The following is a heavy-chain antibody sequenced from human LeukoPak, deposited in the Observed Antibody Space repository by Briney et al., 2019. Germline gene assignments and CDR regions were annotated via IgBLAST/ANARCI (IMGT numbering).Heavy chain of an antibody. CDR1: GYSISSGYY. D-gene: IGHD2-15*01. V-gene: IGHV4-38-2*02. CDR3: ARRVGAALDY. J-gene: IGHJ4*02. Sequence: SETLSLTCTVSGYSISSGYYWGWIRQPPGKGLEWIGSIYHSGSTYYNPPLKSRVTISVDTSKNQFSLKLSSVTAADTAVYYCARRVGAALDYWGQGTLVTVSS. CDR2: IYHSGST.